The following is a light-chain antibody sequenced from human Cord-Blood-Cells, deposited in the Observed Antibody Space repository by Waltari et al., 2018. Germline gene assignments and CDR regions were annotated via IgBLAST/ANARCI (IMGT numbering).Light chain of an antibody. CDR1: QSVLYSSNNKNY. CDR2: WAS. J-gene: IGKJ1*01. V-gene: IGKV4-1*01. CDR3: QQYYSTPRP. Sequence: DIVMTQYPDSLAVSLGERTTINSKSSQSVLYSSNNKNYLSWYQQKQGQPPKLLIYWASTRESGVPDRFSGSGGETDFTVTISSLQAEDVSGYYCQQYYSTPRPFGQGTKVEIK.